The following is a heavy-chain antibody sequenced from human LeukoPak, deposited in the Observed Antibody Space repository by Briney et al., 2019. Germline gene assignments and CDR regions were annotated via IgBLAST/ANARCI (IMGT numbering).Heavy chain of an antibody. V-gene: IGHV4-59*01. CDR2: IYYSGGT. CDR1: GGSISSYY. Sequence: SETLSLTRTVSGGSISSYYWSWIRQPPGKGLEWIGYIYYSGGTYYNPSLKSRVTISIDTSKNQFSLRLSSVTAADTAVYYCARVRSWNDFDYWGQGTLVTVSS. J-gene: IGHJ4*02. CDR3: ARVRSWNDFDY. D-gene: IGHD1-1*01.